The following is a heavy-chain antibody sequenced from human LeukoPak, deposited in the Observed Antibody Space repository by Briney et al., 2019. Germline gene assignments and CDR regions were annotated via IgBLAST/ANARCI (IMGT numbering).Heavy chain of an antibody. V-gene: IGHV4-59*08. Sequence: KPSETLSLTCSVSGGSISSYYWSWIRQPPGEGLEWIGYIYSSGSTNYNPSLKSRVTLSVDTSKNQFSLKLSSVTAADTAVYYCARRASGDYGHYFDSWGQGTLVTVSS. CDR2: IYSSGST. CDR3: ARRASGDYGHYFDS. CDR1: GGSISSYY. J-gene: IGHJ4*02. D-gene: IGHD4/OR15-4a*01.